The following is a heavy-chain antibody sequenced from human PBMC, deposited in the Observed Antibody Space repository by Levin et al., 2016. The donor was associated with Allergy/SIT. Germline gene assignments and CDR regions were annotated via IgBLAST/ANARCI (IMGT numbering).Heavy chain of an antibody. CDR3: ARDLVRYFDWLGWHGMDV. Sequence: GESLKISCAASGFTFSSYSMNWVRQAPGKGLEWVSSISSSSSYIYYADSVKGRFTISRDNAKNSLYLQMNSLRAEDTAVYYCARDLVRYFDWLGWHGMDVWGQGTTVTVSS. D-gene: IGHD3-9*01. V-gene: IGHV3-21*01. CDR1: GFTFSSYS. J-gene: IGHJ6*02. CDR2: ISSSSSYI.